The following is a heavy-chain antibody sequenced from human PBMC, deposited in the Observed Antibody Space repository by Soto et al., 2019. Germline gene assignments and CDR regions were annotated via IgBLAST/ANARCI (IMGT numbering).Heavy chain of an antibody. J-gene: IGHJ4*02. CDR1: GFTFSNYA. V-gene: IGHV3-23*01. D-gene: IGHD3-9*01. CDR2: IGGST. CDR3: AKDDAMLYYDILTGYHYFDY. Sequence: GGSLRLSCVASGFTFSNYAMSWVRQAPGKGLEWVSGIGGSTYYADSVKGRFTISRDNSKNTLYLQMNSLRAEDTAVYYCAKDDAMLYYDILTGYHYFDYWGQGTLVTVSS.